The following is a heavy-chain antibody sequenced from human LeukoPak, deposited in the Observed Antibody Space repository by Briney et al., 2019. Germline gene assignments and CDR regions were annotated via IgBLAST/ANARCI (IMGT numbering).Heavy chain of an antibody. J-gene: IGHJ5*02. V-gene: IGHV4-34*01. CDR2: INHSGST. CDR1: GGSFSGYY. D-gene: IGHD5-24*01. CDR3: AREKGYNLGSRWFDP. Sequence: SETLSLTCAVYGGSFSGYYWSWIRQPPGKGLEWIGEINHSGSTNYNPSLKSRVTISVDTSKNQFSLKLSSVTAADTAVYYCAREKGYNLGSRWFDPWGEGSLVTVSS.